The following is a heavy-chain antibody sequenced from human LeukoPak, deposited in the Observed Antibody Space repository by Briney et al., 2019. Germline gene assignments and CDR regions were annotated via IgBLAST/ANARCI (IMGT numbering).Heavy chain of an antibody. CDR1: GYTFTGSY. CDR3: ARDGGYDPNQFWFDP. Sequence: ASVKVSCKASGYTFTGSYMHWVRQAPGQGLEWMGWINPNSGGTNYAQRFQGRVTMTRDTSISTAYMELSRLRSDDTAVYYCARDGGYDPNQFWFDPWGQGTLVTVSS. CDR2: INPNSGGT. D-gene: IGHD1-14*01. V-gene: IGHV1-2*02. J-gene: IGHJ5*02.